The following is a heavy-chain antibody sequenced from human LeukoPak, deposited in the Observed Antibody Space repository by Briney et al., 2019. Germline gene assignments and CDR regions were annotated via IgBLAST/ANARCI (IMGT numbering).Heavy chain of an antibody. CDR3: ASLAAAGN. D-gene: IGHD6-13*01. Sequence: SETLSLTCAVYGGSFSGYYWSWIRQPPGKGLEWIGEINHSGSTNYNPSLKSRVTISVDTSKNQFSLKLSSVTAADTAVYYCASLAAAGNWGQGTLVTVSS. V-gene: IGHV4-34*01. CDR2: INHSGST. J-gene: IGHJ4*02. CDR1: GGSFSGYY.